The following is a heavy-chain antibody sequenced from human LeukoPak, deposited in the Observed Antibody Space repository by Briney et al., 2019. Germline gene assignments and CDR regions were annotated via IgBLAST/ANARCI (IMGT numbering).Heavy chain of an antibody. D-gene: IGHD4-23*01. V-gene: IGHV4-39*07. CDR2: IYYSGST. CDR3: ARVKGGGNSLRSDRAFDI. CDR1: GGSISSSSYY. J-gene: IGHJ3*02. Sequence: PSETLSLTCTVSGGSISSSSYYWGWIRQPPGKGLEWIGSIYYSGSTYYNPSLKSRVTISVDTSKNQFSLKLSSVTAADTAVYYCARVKGGGNSLRSDRAFDIWGQGTMVTVSS.